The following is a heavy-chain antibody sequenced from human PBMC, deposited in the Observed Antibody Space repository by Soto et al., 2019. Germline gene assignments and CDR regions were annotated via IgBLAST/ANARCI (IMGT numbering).Heavy chain of an antibody. CDR1: GFDFSNYG. V-gene: IGHV3-23*01. Sequence: EVQLLESGGGLVQPGGSLRISCAPSGFDFSNYGMSWVRQAPGKGLEWVSAISGTAHASYYAASVKGRFTISRDNSKNTLYLHMNSLRVEDTAVYFCVKDAPQPFSDWGQGTLVTVSS. CDR2: ISGTAHAS. D-gene: IGHD3-3*02. CDR3: VKDAPQPFSD. J-gene: IGHJ4*02.